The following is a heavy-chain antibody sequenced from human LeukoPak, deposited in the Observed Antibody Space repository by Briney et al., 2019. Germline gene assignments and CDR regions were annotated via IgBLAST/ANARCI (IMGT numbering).Heavy chain of an antibody. CDR1: GFTFSSYW. CDR3: GTDVLLLFGGTI. J-gene: IGHJ4*02. V-gene: IGHV3-7*03. Sequence: GGSLRLSCAASGFTFSSYWMSWVRQAPGKGLEWVANIKQDGSEKYYVDSVKGRFTISRDNAKNSLYLQMKSLRAKDTAVYYCGTDVLLLFGGTIWGQGTLVTVSS. CDR2: IKQDGSEK. D-gene: IGHD3-10*01.